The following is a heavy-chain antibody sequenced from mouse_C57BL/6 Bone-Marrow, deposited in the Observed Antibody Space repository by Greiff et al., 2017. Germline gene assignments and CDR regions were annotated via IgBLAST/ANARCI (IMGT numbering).Heavy chain of an antibody. CDR1: GYTFTSYW. Sequence: VMLVESGAELAKPGASVKLSCKASGYTFTSYWMHWVKQRPGQGLEWIGYINPSSGYTKYNQKFKDKATLTADKSYSTAYMQLSSLTYEDSAVYYCASMYYWFAYWGQGTLVTVSA. CDR2: INPSSGYT. CDR3: ASMYYWFAY. V-gene: IGHV1-7*01. J-gene: IGHJ3*01. D-gene: IGHD1-1*02.